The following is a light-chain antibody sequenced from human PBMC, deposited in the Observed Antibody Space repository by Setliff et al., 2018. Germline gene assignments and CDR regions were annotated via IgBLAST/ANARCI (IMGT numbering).Light chain of an antibody. CDR2: DVS. J-gene: IGLJ1*01. CDR3: SSYTGSNSHV. CDR1: SSDVGGYNY. Sequence: QSALTQPASVSGSPGQSITISCTGTSSDVGGYNYVSWYQQHPGKAPKLMIYDVSNRPSGVSNRFSGSKSANTASLTISGLQAEDEADYYCSSYTGSNSHVFGTGTKVTVL. V-gene: IGLV2-14*03.